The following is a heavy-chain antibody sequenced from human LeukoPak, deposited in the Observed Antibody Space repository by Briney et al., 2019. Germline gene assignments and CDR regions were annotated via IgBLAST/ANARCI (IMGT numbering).Heavy chain of an antibody. D-gene: IGHD6-13*01. CDR1: GFTFSSYW. CDR2: IRQDGSEK. Sequence: GGSLRLSCAASGFTFSSYWMSWVRQAPGKGLEWVANIRQDGSEKYYVDSVKGRFTISRDNAKNSLYLQMNSLRAEDTAVYYCASEYSSSWYSFDYWGQGTLVTVSS. CDR3: ASEYSSSWYSFDY. V-gene: IGHV3-7*01. J-gene: IGHJ4*02.